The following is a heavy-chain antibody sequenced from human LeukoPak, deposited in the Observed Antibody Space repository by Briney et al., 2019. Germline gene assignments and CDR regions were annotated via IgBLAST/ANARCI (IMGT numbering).Heavy chain of an antibody. J-gene: IGHJ6*03. Sequence: GSLRLSCAASGFTFSSYGMHWVRQAPGKGLEWVANIKQDGSEKYYVDSVKGRFTISRDNAKNSLYLQMNSLRAEDTAVYYCARDHYYYYYMDVWGKGTTVTVSS. CDR2: IKQDGSEK. CDR1: GFTFSSYG. CDR3: ARDHYYYYYMDV. V-gene: IGHV3-7*01.